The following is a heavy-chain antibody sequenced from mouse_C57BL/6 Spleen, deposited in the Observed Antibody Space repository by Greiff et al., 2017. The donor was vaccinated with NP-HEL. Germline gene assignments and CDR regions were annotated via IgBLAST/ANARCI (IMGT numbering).Heavy chain of an antibody. J-gene: IGHJ1*03. D-gene: IGHD1-1*01. CDR3: AREEGYGSSPRWSFDV. V-gene: IGHV1-72*01. Sequence: VKLQQPGAELVKPGASVKLSCKASGYTFTSYWMHWVKQRPGRGLEWIGRIDPNSGGTKYNEKFKSKATLTVDKPSSTAYMQLSSLTSEDSAVYYCAREEGYGSSPRWSFDVWGTGTTVTVAS. CDR1: GYTFTSYW. CDR2: IDPNSGGT.